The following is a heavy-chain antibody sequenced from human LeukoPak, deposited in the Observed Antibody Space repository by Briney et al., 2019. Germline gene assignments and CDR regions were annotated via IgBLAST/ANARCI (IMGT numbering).Heavy chain of an antibody. V-gene: IGHV4-39*07. J-gene: IGHJ4*02. CDR3: ARVSWFDELPSD. CDR1: GGPISRSHFY. D-gene: IGHD3-10*01. Sequence: SETLSLTCTVSGGPISRSHFYWGWIRQPPGKGLEWIWKFYCSGSTYYNPSLKSRITISVDTSKNQFSLKLSSVTAADTAVYYCARVSWFDELPSDWGQGTLVSVSS. CDR2: FYCSGST.